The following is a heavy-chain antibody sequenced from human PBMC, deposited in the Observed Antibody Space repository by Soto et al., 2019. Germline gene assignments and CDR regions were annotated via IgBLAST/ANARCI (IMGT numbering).Heavy chain of an antibody. CDR2: IYYSGST. V-gene: IGHV4-59*01. D-gene: IGHD2-15*01. J-gene: IGHJ6*02. CDR3: AASRYCSGGSCYSTRFYYYYGMDV. Sequence: PSETLSLTCTVSGGSISSYYWGWIRQPPGKGLGWIGYIYYSGSTNYNPSLKSRVTISVDTSKNQFSLKLSSVTAADTAVYYCAASRYCSGGSCYSTRFYYYYGMDVWGQGTTVTVSS. CDR1: GGSISSYY.